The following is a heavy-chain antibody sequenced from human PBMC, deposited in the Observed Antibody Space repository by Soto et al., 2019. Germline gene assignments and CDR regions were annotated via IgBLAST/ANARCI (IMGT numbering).Heavy chain of an antibody. CDR3: AKDRRDYYGSGGADYFQH. J-gene: IGHJ1*01. CDR1: GFTFSSYG. V-gene: IGHV3-33*06. CDR2: IWFDGTNK. D-gene: IGHD3-10*01. Sequence: GGSLRLSCAASGFTFSSYGMHWVRQAPGKGLEWVAVIWFDGTNKYYADSVKGRFTISRDNSKKTLYLQMNSLGAEDTAVYYCAKDRRDYYGSGGADYFQHWGQGTLVTSPQ.